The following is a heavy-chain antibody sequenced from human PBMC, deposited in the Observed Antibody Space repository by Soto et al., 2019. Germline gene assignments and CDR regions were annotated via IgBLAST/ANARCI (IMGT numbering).Heavy chain of an antibody. V-gene: IGHV4-59*08. CDR2: IYYSGST. Sequence: PAETLSLTCTVSGGSISSYYWSWIRQPPGKGLEWIGYIYYSGSTNYNPSLKSRVTISVDTSKNQFSLKLSSVTAADTAVYYCARHRRLGELELLWAFDIWGQGTMVTVSS. J-gene: IGHJ3*02. CDR1: GGSISSYY. D-gene: IGHD1-7*01. CDR3: ARHRRLGELELLWAFDI.